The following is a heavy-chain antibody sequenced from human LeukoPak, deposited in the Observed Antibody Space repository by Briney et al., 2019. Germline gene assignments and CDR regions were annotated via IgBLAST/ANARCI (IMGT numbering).Heavy chain of an antibody. CDR1: GGSISSYY. J-gene: IGHJ4*02. V-gene: IGHV4-59*01. D-gene: IGHD3-22*01. CDR3: ARDKYYYDSSGYYYTFGPFDY. CDR2: IYYSGST. Sequence: SETLSLTCTVSGGSISSYYWSWIRQPPGKGLEWIGYIYYSGSTNYNPSLKSRVTISVDTSKNQFSLKLSSVTAADTAVYYCARDKYYYDSSGYYYTFGPFDYWGQGTLVTVSS.